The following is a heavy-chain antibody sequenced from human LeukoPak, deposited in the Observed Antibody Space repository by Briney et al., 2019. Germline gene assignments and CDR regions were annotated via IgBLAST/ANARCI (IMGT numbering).Heavy chain of an antibody. D-gene: IGHD3-10*01. V-gene: IGHV1-46*01. Sequence: ASVKVSCKASGYTFTSYYMHWVRQAPGQGLEWMGIINPSGGSTSYAQKFQGRVTMTRDTSTSTVYMELSSLRSEDTAVYYCAREMMRRITMVRGVIDYWGQGTLVTVSS. CDR1: GYTFTSYY. CDR2: INPSGGST. J-gene: IGHJ4*02. CDR3: AREMMRRITMVRGVIDY.